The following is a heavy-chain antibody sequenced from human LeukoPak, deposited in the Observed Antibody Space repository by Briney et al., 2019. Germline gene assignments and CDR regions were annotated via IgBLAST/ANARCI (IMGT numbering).Heavy chain of an antibody. CDR1: GGSFSGYY. CDR3: ARHYYGSGSYYYYYMDV. CDR2: INHSGST. Sequence: PSETLSLTCAVYGGSFSGYYWSWIRQPPGKGLEWIGEINHSGSTNYNPSLKSRVAISVDTSKNQFSLKLSSVTAADTAVYYCARHYYGSGSYYYYYMDVWGKGTTVTISS. D-gene: IGHD3-10*01. V-gene: IGHV4-34*01. J-gene: IGHJ6*03.